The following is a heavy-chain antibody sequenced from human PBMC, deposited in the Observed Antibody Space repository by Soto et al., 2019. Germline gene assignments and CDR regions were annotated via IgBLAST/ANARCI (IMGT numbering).Heavy chain of an antibody. V-gene: IGHV1-46*01. CDR1: RDTFTSYY. J-gene: IGHJ5*02. CDR3: ARSSGGNFGIIIAGTNWFAP. D-gene: IGHD1-26*01. CDR2: INPHGGST. Sequence: GASVKVSCKAPRDTFTSYYINWVRQAPGQGLEWMGVINPHGGSTAYAQKFKGRVTLTRDTSVSTVYMEVRSLNSEDTAMYYCARSSGGNFGIIIAGTNWFAPWGQGTLVTVSS.